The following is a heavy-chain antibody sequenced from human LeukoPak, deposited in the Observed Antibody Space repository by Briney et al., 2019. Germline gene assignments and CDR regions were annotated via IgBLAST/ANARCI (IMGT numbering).Heavy chain of an antibody. Sequence: GGPLRLSCAASGFTFSSYWTSWVRQAPGKGLEWVANIKQDGSEKHYVDSVKGRFTISRDNAKNLVYLQMNSLRAEDTAMYYCARDITYYDFWSGYTYWGQGTLVTVSS. CDR2: IKQDGSEK. D-gene: IGHD3-3*01. J-gene: IGHJ4*02. CDR1: GFTFSSYW. CDR3: ARDITYYDFWSGYTY. V-gene: IGHV3-7*01.